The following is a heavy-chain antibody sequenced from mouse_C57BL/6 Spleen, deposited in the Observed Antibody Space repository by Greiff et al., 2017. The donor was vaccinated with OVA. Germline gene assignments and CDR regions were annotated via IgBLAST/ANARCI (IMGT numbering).Heavy chain of an antibody. CDR3: ARFVDY. J-gene: IGHJ4*01. V-gene: IGHV1-50*01. CDR2: IDPSDSYT. Sequence: QVQLKQPGAELVKPGASVKLSCKASGYTFTSYWMQWVKQRPGQGLEWIGEIDPSDSYTNYNQKFKGKATLTVDTSSSTAYMQLSSLTSEDSAVYYCARFVDYWGQGTSVTVSS. CDR1: GYTFTSYW.